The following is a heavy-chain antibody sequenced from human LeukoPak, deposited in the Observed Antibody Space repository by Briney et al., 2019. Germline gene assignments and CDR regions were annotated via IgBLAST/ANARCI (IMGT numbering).Heavy chain of an antibody. CDR1: GFTFSSYA. CDR3: AKGGDIVLMVYAIGGYYLDY. J-gene: IGHJ4*02. CDR2: ISGSGGST. Sequence: GGSLRLSCAASGFTFSSYAMSWVRQAPGKGLEWVSAISGSGGSTYYADSVKGRFTISRDNSKNTVFLQMNSLRAEDTAVYYCAKGGDIVLMVYAIGGYYLDYWGQGTLVTVSS. D-gene: IGHD2-8*01. V-gene: IGHV3-23*01.